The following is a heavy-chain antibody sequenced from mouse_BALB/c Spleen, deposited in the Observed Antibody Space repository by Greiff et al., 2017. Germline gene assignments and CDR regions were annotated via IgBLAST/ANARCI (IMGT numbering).Heavy chain of an antibody. CDR3: AREEGDYYQGFAY. D-gene: IGHD1-1*01. CDR1: GFSLTSYG. Sequence: VNLVESGPGLVAPSQSLSITCTVSGFSLTSYGVHWVRQPPGKGLEWLGVIWAGGSTNYNSALMSRLSISKDNSKSQVFLKMNSLQTDDTAMYYCAREEGDYYQGFAYWGQGTLVTVSA. V-gene: IGHV2-9*02. J-gene: IGHJ3*01. CDR2: IWAGGST.